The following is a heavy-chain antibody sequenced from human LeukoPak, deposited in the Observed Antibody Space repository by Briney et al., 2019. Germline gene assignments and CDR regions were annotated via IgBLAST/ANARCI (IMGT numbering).Heavy chain of an antibody. D-gene: IGHD3-10*01. CDR3: AREFGELSPYFDY. Sequence: SETLSLTCAVSGYSISSGYYWGWIRRPPGKGLEWIGSIYHSGSTYYNPSLKSRVTISVDTSKNQFSLKLSSVTAADTAVYYCAREFGELSPYFDYWGQGTLVTVSS. CDR2: IYHSGST. V-gene: IGHV4-38-2*02. CDR1: GYSISSGYY. J-gene: IGHJ4*02.